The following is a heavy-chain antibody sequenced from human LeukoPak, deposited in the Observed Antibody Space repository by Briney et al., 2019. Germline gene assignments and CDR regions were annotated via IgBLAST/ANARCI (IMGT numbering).Heavy chain of an antibody. V-gene: IGHV3-64*01. CDR3: ASSGIAAHPSFDY. CDR2: ISSNGGST. Sequence: PGGSLRLSCAASGFTFSSYAMHWVRQAPGKGLEYVSAISSNGGSTYYANSVRGRFTISRDNSKNTLYLQMGSLRAEDMAVYYCASSGIAAHPSFDYWGQGTLVTVSS. D-gene: IGHD6-6*01. CDR1: GFTFSSYA. J-gene: IGHJ4*02.